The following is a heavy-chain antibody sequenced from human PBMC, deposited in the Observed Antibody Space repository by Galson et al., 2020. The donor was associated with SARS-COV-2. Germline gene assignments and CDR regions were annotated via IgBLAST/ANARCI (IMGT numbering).Heavy chain of an antibody. Sequence: GESLKISCKGSGNSFTTHWIAWVRQMPGKGLEWMGFIYPDDSDIMYSPSFQGQVTISADESISTAYLQWSSLKASDTGMYYCARRDLRTFDVWGQGTMVTVSS. V-gene: IGHV5-51*01. J-gene: IGHJ3*01. CDR3: ARRDLRTFDV. CDR2: IYPDDSDI. D-gene: IGHD2-21*01. CDR1: GNSFTTHW.